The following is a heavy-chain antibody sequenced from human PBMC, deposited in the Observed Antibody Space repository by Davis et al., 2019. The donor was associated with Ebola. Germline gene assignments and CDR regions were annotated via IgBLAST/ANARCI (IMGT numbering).Heavy chain of an antibody. J-gene: IGHJ4*02. CDR3: AKDIRGQIFGVVPYFDY. CDR2: ISGNGGST. Sequence: GGPLRPSCAAPGFTFSSYWMHWVRQAPGKGLEWVSLISGNGGSTYYADSVKGRFTISRDNSKNSLYLQMNSLRTDDTALYYCAKDIRGQIFGVVPYFDYWGQGTLVTVSS. V-gene: IGHV3-43*02. D-gene: IGHD3-3*01. CDR1: GFTFSSYW.